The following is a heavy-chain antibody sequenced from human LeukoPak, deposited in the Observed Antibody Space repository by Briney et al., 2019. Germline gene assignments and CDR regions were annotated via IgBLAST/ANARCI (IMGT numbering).Heavy chain of an antibody. CDR3: ARGGGSNKLFDY. CDR2: INHSGST. V-gene: IGHV4-34*01. D-gene: IGHD4-4*01. CDR1: GGSFSGYY. Sequence: SETLSLTCAVYGGSFSGYYWSWIRQPPGKGLEWIGEINHSGSTNYNPSLKSRVTISVGTSKNQFSLKLSSVTAADTAVYYCARGGGSNKLFDYWGQGTLVTVSS. J-gene: IGHJ4*02.